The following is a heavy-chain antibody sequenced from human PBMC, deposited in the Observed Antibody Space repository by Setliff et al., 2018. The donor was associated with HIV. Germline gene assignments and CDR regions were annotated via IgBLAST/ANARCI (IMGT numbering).Heavy chain of an antibody. CDR2: ITNDGRNT. J-gene: IGHJ4*02. D-gene: IGHD2-15*01. V-gene: IGHV3-23*01. CDR3: AKGALGYCSGTIRYPFDY. CDR1: GFTFSSYA. Sequence: PGGSLRLSCAASGFTFSSYAMNWVRQAPGKRLEWVSSITNDGRNTYYADSVKGRFTISRDNSKNTLYLLMNSLRAEDMAVYYCAKGALGYCSGTIRYPFDYWAQGTLVTVSS.